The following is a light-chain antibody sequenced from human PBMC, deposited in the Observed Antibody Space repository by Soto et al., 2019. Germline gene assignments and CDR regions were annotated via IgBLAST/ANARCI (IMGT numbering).Light chain of an antibody. J-gene: IGKJ1*01. CDR2: DAS. CDR3: QYYAGVWT. V-gene: IGKV1-5*01. Sequence: DIQMTQSPSTLSASVGDRVTITCRASQSLSNRLAWYQQKPGKAPKVLIYDASSLGSGVPSRFSGSGSGTDFILTISSLQPDDFATYYCQYYAGVWTFGQGTKVEIK. CDR1: QSLSNR.